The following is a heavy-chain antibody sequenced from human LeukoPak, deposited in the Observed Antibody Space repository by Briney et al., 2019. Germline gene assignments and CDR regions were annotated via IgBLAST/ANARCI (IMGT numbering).Heavy chain of an antibody. J-gene: IGHJ4*02. D-gene: IGHD1-14*01. Sequence: GGSLRLSCAASGFTVSNDYMSWVRQAPGKGLEWVSVIYGAGATYYADSVRGRFTISRDNSENTLFLQMNSLRAEDTAVYDCTSLLPSSNHYFESWGQGTPVTVSS. V-gene: IGHV3-53*01. CDR3: TSLLPSSNHYFES. CDR2: IYGAGAT. CDR1: GFTVSNDY.